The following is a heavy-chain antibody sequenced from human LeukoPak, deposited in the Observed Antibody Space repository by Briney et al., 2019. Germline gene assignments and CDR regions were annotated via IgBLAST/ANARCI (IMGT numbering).Heavy chain of an antibody. CDR2: IYSSGST. J-gene: IGHJ4*02. D-gene: IGHD6-19*01. V-gene: IGHV3-66*01. CDR1: GFTVRDNY. CDR3: ASRVAVVGLDH. Sequence: GGSLRLSCAASGFTVRDNYMSWGRQAPGEGLEWVSVIYSSGSTYYADSVKGRFTISRDNSKNTLFLQMNSLRAEDTAVYYCASRVAVVGLDHWGQGTLVTVSS.